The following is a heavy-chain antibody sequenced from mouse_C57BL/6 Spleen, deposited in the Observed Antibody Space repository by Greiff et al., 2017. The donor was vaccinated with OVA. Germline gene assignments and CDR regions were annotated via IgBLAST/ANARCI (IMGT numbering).Heavy chain of an antibody. CDR2: INPSTGGT. CDR1: GYSFTGYY. D-gene: IGHD1-1*01. Sequence: VQLKQSGPELVKPGASVKISCKASGYSFTGYYMNWVKQSPEKSLEWIGEINPSTGGTTYNQKFKAKATLTVDKSSSTAYMQLKSLTSEDSAVYNCARTDYYSRRYFDYWGQGTTLTVSS. CDR3: ARTDYYSRRYFDY. J-gene: IGHJ2*01. V-gene: IGHV1-42*01.